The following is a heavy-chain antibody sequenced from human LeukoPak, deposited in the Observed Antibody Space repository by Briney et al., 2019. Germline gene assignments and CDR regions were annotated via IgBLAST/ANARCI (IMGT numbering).Heavy chain of an antibody. CDR3: AKDTGTNYCSSWYPRLAYNWFDP. V-gene: IGHV6-1*01. CDR2: TYYRSKWYN. J-gene: IGHJ5*01. Sequence: SQTLSLTCAISGDSVSSNSAAWNWIGQSPSRGLEWLGRTYYRSKWYNDYAVSVKSRITINPDTSKNQFSLQLNSVTPEDTAVYYCAKDTGTNYCSSWYPRLAYNWFDPWGQGTLVNVSS. CDR1: GDSVSSNSAA. D-gene: IGHD6-13*01.